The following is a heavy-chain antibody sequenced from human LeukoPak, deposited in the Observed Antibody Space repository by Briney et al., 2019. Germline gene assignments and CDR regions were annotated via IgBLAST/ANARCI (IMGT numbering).Heavy chain of an antibody. CDR3: ARASEVNSGWYANDY. CDR1: GFTFSSYW. V-gene: IGHV3-7*02. Sequence: GGSLRLSCAASGFTFSSYWMSWVRQAPGKGLGWVANIKQDGTDKYYVDSVKGRFTISRDSAKNSLYLQMNSLRAEDTAVYYCARASEVNSGWYANDYWGQGTLVTVSS. D-gene: IGHD6-19*01. J-gene: IGHJ4*02. CDR2: IKQDGTDK.